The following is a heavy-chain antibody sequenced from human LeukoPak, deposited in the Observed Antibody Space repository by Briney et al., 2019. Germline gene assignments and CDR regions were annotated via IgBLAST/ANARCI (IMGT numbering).Heavy chain of an antibody. V-gene: IGHV1-8*01. CDR2: MNPNSGNT. D-gene: IGHD2-2*01. CDR1: GYTFTSYY. CDR3: ARAARGYCSSTSCKRWFDP. Sequence: ASVKVSCKASGYTFTSYYINWVRQATGQGLEWMGWMNPNSGNTGYAQKFQGRVTMTRNTSISTAYMELSSLRSEDTAVYYCARAARGYCSSTSCKRWFDPWGQGTLVTVSS. J-gene: IGHJ5*02.